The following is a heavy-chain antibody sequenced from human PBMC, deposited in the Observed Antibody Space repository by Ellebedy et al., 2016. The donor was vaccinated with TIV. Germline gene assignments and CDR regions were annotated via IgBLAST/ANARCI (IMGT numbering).Heavy chain of an antibody. J-gene: IGHJ4*02. CDR1: GRSISSSF. Sequence: MPSETLSLTCAVSGRSISSSFWTWIRQPPGKALEWIAYFYYSGITSYSPSLKSLVTLSLDTSKNQFSLKLTSVTAADTAVYFCATFSMGRLEYWGRGTLVTVSS. D-gene: IGHD1-1*01. V-gene: IGHV4-59*08. CDR3: ATFSMGRLEY. CDR2: FYYSGIT.